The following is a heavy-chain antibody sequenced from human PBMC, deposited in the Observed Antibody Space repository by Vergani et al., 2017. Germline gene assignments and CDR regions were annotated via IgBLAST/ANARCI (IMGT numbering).Heavy chain of an antibody. J-gene: IGHJ5*02. CDR1: GYSFTSYW. CDR2: IYPGDSDT. V-gene: IGHV5-51*01. D-gene: IGHD2-21*02. Sequence: EVPLVQSGAEVKKPGESLKISCKGSGYSFTSYWIGWVRQMPGKGLEWMGIIYPGDSDTRYSPSFQGQVTISADKSISTAYLQWSSLKASDTAMYYCARTVGVVTAIPNWFDPWGQGTLVTVSS. CDR3: ARTVGVVTAIPNWFDP.